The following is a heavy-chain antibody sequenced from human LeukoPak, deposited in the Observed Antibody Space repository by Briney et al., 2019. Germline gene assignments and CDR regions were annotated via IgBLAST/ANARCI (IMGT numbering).Heavy chain of an antibody. CDR2: ISGSGGTT. Sequence: GGSLRLSCAASGFTFSYAMSWVRQAPGKGLEWVSTISGSGGTTFYADSVKGRFTISRDNSKNTLYLQMNSLRAEDTAVYYCARDFSYYDSSGYDGYWGQGTLVTVSS. CDR1: GFTFSYA. J-gene: IGHJ4*02. CDR3: ARDFSYYDSSGYDGY. V-gene: IGHV3-23*01. D-gene: IGHD3-22*01.